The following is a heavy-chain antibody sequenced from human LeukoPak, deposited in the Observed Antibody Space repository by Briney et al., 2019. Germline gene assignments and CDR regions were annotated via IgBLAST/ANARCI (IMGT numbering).Heavy chain of an antibody. J-gene: IGHJ3*02. V-gene: IGHV3-21*01. D-gene: IGHD5-12*01. Sequence: PGGSLRLSCAASGFTFSSYSMNWVRQAPGKGLEWVSSISSSSYIYYADSVKGRFSISRDNDKKSMYLQMNSLRADDTAVYYCARQGGYHFPNAFDIWGQGTVVTVSS. CDR2: ISSSSYI. CDR3: ARQGGYHFPNAFDI. CDR1: GFTFSSYS.